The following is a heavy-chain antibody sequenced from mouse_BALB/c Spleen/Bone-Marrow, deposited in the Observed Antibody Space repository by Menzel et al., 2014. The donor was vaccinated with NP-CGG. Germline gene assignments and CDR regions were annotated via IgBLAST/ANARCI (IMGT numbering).Heavy chain of an antibody. Sequence: VKVVESGPGLVAPSQSLSITCTVSGFSLTNYGVHWVRQPPGKGLEWLGVIWAGGSTNYNSDLMSRLSISKDNSKSQVFLKMNSLQTDDTAMYYCARPYYGLYAMDYWGQGTSVTVSS. D-gene: IGHD1-2*01. J-gene: IGHJ4*01. CDR3: ARPYYGLYAMDY. CDR1: GFSLTNYG. V-gene: IGHV2-9*02. CDR2: IWAGGST.